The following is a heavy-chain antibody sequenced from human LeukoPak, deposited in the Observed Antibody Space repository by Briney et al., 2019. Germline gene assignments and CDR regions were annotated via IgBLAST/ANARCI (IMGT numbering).Heavy chain of an antibody. Sequence: GGSLRLSCAASGFTFSSYAMSWVRQAPGKGLEWVSAISGSGGSTYYADSVEGRFTISRDNSKNTLYLQMNSLRAEDTAVYYCARSHSSGSSYYFDYWGQGTLVTVSS. CDR3: ARSHSSGSSYYFDY. D-gene: IGHD6-19*01. CDR2: ISGSGGST. CDR1: GFTFSSYA. V-gene: IGHV3-23*01. J-gene: IGHJ4*02.